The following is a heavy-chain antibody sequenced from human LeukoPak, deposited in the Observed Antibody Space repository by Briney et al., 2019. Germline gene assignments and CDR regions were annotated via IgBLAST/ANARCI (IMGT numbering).Heavy chain of an antibody. Sequence: SGGSLRLSCAASGFTFRNFAMAWVRQAPGKGLEWVSSITDTGDATGYTESVKGRFTISRDNSKGTVWLQMNSLRAEDTAVYYCAKDLWGYDSGLGFDPWGQGTLVTVSS. V-gene: IGHV3-23*01. D-gene: IGHD3-22*01. J-gene: IGHJ5*02. CDR3: AKDLWGYDSGLGFDP. CDR1: GFTFRNFA. CDR2: ITDTGDAT.